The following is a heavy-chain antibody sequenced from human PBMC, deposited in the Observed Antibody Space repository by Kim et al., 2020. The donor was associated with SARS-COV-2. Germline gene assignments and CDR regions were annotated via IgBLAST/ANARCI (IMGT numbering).Heavy chain of an antibody. V-gene: IGHV1-18*01. Sequence: ASVKVSCKASGYTFTSYGISWVRQAPGQGLEWMGWISAYNGNTNYAQKLQGRVTMTTDTSTSTAYMELRSLRSDDTAVYYCARAGDIVVVPVAIRGLDPWGQGTLVTVSP. D-gene: IGHD2-2*02. J-gene: IGHJ5*02. CDR3: ARAGDIVVVPVAIRGLDP. CDR1: GYTFTSYG. CDR2: ISAYNGNT.